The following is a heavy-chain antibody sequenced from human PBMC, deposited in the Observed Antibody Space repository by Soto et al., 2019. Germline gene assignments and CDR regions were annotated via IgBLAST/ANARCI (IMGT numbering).Heavy chain of an antibody. CDR3: YVGAAGTRQKPRDYYYYYGMDV. V-gene: IGHV4-59*12. CDR1: SGSISGYY. D-gene: IGHD6-13*01. CDR2: VHSGST. J-gene: IGHJ6*02. Sequence: PSETLSLTCTVSSGSISGYYWGWVRQPPGKGLEWIGCVHSGSTNYNPSLKSRVTISVDTSKNQFSLKLSSVTAADTAVYYCYVGAAGTRQKPRDYYYYYGMDVWGQGTTVTVSS.